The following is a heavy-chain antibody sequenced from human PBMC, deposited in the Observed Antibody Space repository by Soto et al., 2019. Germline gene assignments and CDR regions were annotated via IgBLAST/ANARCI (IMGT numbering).Heavy chain of an antibody. V-gene: IGHV4-34*01. CDR1: GGSFSGYY. D-gene: IGHD2-15*01. CDR3: ASNDCSGGSCYSGDAFDI. CDR2: INHSGST. J-gene: IGHJ3*02. Sequence: SETLSLTCAVYGGSFSGYYWSWICQPPGKGLEWIGEINHSGSTNYNPSQKSRDNISVDTSKNQISLKLSTVTAADTAVYYCASNDCSGGSCYSGDAFDIWGQGTMVTVSS.